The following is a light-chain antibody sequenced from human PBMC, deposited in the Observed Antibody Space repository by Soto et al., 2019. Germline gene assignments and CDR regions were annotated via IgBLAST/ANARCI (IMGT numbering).Light chain of an antibody. J-gene: IGKJ4*01. CDR2: DAS. CDR3: QQYNTWPLT. CDR1: QSVRTY. Sequence: EIVLTQSPATLSLFPGERATLSCRASQSVRTYLAWYQQKPGQAPRLLISDASNRATGIPARFSGSGSGTDFTLTISSLEAEDSAVYYCQQYNTWPLTFGGGTKVEIK. V-gene: IGKV3-11*01.